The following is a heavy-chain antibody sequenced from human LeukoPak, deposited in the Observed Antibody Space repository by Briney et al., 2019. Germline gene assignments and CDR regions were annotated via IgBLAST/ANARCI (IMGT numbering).Heavy chain of an antibody. CDR2: IYHSGST. Sequence: SETLSLTCTVSGYSISSGYYWGWIRQPPGKGLEWIGTIYHSGSTYCNPSLKSRVTISVDTSKNQFSLNLSSVTAADTAVYYCAKSGGSGLIDYWGQGTLVTVSS. J-gene: IGHJ4*02. V-gene: IGHV4-38-2*02. D-gene: IGHD1-26*01. CDR3: AKSGGSGLIDY. CDR1: GYSISSGYY.